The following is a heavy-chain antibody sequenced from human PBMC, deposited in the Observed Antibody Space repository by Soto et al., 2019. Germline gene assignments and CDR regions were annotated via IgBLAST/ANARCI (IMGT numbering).Heavy chain of an antibody. V-gene: IGHV1-18*01. CDR2: ISAYDGKT. D-gene: IGHD3-3*01. CDR3: ARDPHEFWTSYWFDP. Sequence: ASVKVSCKTSGYTFNTYGINCVRQAPGQGLELMGWISAYDGKTTYAEKFQGRVTLTTDTSTSTAYMELRSLRSDDTAIYYRARDPHEFWTSYWFDPWGQGTPVTVSS. J-gene: IGHJ5*02. CDR1: GYTFNTYG.